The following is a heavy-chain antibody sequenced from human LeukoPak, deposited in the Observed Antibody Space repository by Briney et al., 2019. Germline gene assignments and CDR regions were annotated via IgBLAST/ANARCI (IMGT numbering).Heavy chain of an antibody. CDR1: GGSFSGYY. CDR2: INHSGST. V-gene: IGHV4-34*01. CDR3: ARVHRVLRGIDY. J-gene: IGHJ4*02. Sequence: ETLSLTCAVYGGSFSGYYWSWIRQPPGKGLEWIGEINHSGSTNYNPSLKSRVTISVDTSKNQFSLKLSSVTAADTAVYYCARVHRVLRGIDYWGRGTLVTVSS. D-gene: IGHD3-10*01.